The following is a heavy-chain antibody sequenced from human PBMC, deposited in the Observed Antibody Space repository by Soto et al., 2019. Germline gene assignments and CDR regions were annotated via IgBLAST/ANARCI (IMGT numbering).Heavy chain of an antibody. CDR2: ISAYNGNT. CDR1: GYTFTSYG. V-gene: IGHV1-18*04. CDR3: ARDPELHCYDSSGYWVY. Sequence: VASVKVSCKASGYTFTSYGISWVRQAPGQGLEWMGWISAYNGNTNYAQKLQGRVTMTTDTSTSTAYMELRSLRSDDTAVYYCARDPELHCYDSSGYWVYWGQGTLVTVSS. D-gene: IGHD3-22*01. J-gene: IGHJ4*02.